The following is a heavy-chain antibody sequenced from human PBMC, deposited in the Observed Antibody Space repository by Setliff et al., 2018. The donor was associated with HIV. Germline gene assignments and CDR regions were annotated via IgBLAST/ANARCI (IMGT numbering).Heavy chain of an antibody. J-gene: IGHJ4*02. Sequence: SETLSLTCYVTDDPISSYYWSWVRQPAGKGLEWIGRLYVSGDTNYNPSLKSRVTMSLDTSKNHFSLRLTSVTAADTAAYYCASPSDYYENSGLDYWGQGKLVTVSS. CDR1: DDPISSYY. V-gene: IGHV4-4*07. D-gene: IGHD3-22*01. CDR2: LYVSGDT. CDR3: ASPSDYYENSGLDY.